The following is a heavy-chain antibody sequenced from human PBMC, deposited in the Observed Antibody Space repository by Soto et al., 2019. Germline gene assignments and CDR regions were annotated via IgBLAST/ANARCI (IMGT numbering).Heavy chain of an antibody. J-gene: IGHJ6*02. CDR1: GYTFTSYG. D-gene: IGHD3-10*01. CDR3: ARDLSITMVRGVINYHYYGMDV. CDR2: ISAYNGDT. V-gene: IGHV1-18*01. Sequence: QVQLVQSGAEVKKPGASVKVSCKASGYTFTSYGISWVRQAPGQGREWMGWISAYNGDTNYAQNLPGRVTMTTDTSTSTAYMELRSLRSDDTAVYYCARDLSITMVRGVINYHYYGMDVWGQGTTVTVSS.